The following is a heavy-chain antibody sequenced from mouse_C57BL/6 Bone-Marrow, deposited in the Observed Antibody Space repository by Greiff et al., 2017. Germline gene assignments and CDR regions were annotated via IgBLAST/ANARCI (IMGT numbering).Heavy chain of an antibody. J-gene: IGHJ2*01. CDR2: IDPSDSYT. CDR1: GYTFTSYW. Sequence: VQLQQPGAELVMPGASVKLSCKASGYTFTSYWMHWVKQRPGQGLEWIGEIDPSDSYTNYNQKFKGKSTLTVDKSSSTAYMQLSSLTSEDSAVYYCARGNYRLDYWGQGTTLTVSS. D-gene: IGHD2-1*01. V-gene: IGHV1-69*01. CDR3: ARGNYRLDY.